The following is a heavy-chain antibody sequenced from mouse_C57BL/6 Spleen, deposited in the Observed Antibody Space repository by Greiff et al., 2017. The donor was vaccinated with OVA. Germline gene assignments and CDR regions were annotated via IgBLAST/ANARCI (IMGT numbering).Heavy chain of an antibody. D-gene: IGHD2-5*01. J-gene: IGHJ2*01. CDR3: ARHDSNSFFDY. CDR2: ISSGGSYT. Sequence: EVQLVESGGDLVKPGGSLKLSCAASGFTFSSYGMSWVRQTPDKRLEWVATISSGGSYTYYPDSVKGRFTISRDNAKNTLYLQMSSLKSEDTAMYYCARHDSNSFFDYWGQGTTLTVSS. CDR1: GFTFSSYG. V-gene: IGHV5-6*01.